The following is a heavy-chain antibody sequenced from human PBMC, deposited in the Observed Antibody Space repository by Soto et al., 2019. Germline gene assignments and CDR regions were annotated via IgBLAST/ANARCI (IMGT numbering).Heavy chain of an antibody. Sequence: EVRLVESGGGLVQPGGSLRLSCAASGLSFSNYKMHWVRQAPGKGLVWVSRINTDGSIIDYADSVKGRFTVSRDNAKNTLYLQMNSLRADDTAVYYCARDTDGLHYWGQGTLVTVSS. CDR2: INTDGSII. CDR1: GLSFSNYK. CDR3: ARDTDGLHY. V-gene: IGHV3-74*01. J-gene: IGHJ4*02.